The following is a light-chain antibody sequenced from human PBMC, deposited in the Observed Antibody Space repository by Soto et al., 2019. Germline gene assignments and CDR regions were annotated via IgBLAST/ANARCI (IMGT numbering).Light chain of an antibody. J-gene: IGKJ1*01. CDR3: QQYGSSPQT. V-gene: IGKV3-20*01. CDR1: QSVSSSY. CDR2: GAA. Sequence: EIVLTQSSGTLSLSPGERATLSCRASQSVSSSYLAWYQQKPGQAPRLLIFGAASGATGIPDRFSGSGSGTDFTLTISRLEPEDFAVYYCQQYGSSPQTFGQGTNVDIK.